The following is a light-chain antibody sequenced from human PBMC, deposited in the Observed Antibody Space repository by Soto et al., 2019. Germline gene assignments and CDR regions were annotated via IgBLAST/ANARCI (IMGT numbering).Light chain of an antibody. Sequence: DIQLTQSPSFLSASVGDRVTITCRASLGISTYLDWYQQKPGKAPNLLIYAASTLQSGVPSRFSGSGAWTEFTLTISSLQPEDCATYSCQQFNTYTFGPGTKVDIK. CDR1: LGISTY. V-gene: IGKV1-9*01. CDR3: QQFNTYT. CDR2: AAS. J-gene: IGKJ3*01.